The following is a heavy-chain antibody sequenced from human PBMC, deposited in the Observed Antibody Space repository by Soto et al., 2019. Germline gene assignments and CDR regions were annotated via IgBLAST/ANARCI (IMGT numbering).Heavy chain of an antibody. Sequence: GGSLRLSCAASGFTFSSYAMSWVRQAPGKGLEWVSAISGSGGSTYYADSVKGRFTISRDNSKNTLYLQMNSLRAEDTAVYYCAKGGTMVRGVIIQPYDYWGQGTLVTVSS. CDR1: GFTFSSYA. V-gene: IGHV3-23*01. CDR3: AKGGTMVRGVIIQPYDY. CDR2: ISGSGGST. J-gene: IGHJ4*02. D-gene: IGHD3-10*01.